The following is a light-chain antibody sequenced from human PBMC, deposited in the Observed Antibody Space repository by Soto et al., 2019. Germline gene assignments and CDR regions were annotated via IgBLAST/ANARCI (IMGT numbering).Light chain of an antibody. V-gene: IGLV9-49*01. Sequence: QSALTQPPSASASLGASVTLTCTLSSGYSNYKVDWYQQRPGKGPRFVMRVGTGGIVGSKGDGIPDRFSVLGSGLNWYLTIKNIQEEDESDYHCGADHGSGSNFVYVVFGGGTKLTVL. CDR2: VGTGGIVG. CDR3: GADHGSGSNFVYVV. J-gene: IGLJ2*01. CDR1: SGYSNYK.